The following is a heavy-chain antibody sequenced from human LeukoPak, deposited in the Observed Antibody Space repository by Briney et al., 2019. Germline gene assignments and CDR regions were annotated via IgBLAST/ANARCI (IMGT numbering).Heavy chain of an antibody. CDR3: ARHFDFPSAFDI. V-gene: IGHV4-39*01. CDR2: VYYSGRT. D-gene: IGHD3-3*01. J-gene: IGHJ3*02. CDR1: GGSISSSSYY. Sequence: SETLSLTCTVSGGSISSSSYYWGWIRQPPGKGLEWLGTVYYSGRTYYSPSLKRRVTISVDTSKNQFSLKLNSVTAADTAVYYCARHFDFPSAFDIWGQGTMVTVSS.